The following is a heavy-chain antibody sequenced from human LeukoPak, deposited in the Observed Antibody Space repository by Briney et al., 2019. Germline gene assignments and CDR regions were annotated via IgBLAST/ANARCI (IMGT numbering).Heavy chain of an antibody. CDR2: ISGSGGST. CDR3: AKHLDYGDLFDY. D-gene: IGHD4-17*01. CDR1: GFTFSNSW. V-gene: IGHV3-23*01. J-gene: IGHJ4*02. Sequence: GGSLRLSCAASGFTFSNSWMSWVRQAPGKGLEWVSAISGSGGSTYYADSVKGRFTISRDNSKNTLYLQMNSLRAEDTAVYYCAKHLDYGDLFDYWGQGTLVTVSS.